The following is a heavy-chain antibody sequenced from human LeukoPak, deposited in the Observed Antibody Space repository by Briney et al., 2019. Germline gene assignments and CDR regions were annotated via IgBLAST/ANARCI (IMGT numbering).Heavy chain of an antibody. CDR1: GYSISSGYY. V-gene: IGHV4-38-2*02. J-gene: IGHJ4*02. Sequence: SEILSLTCTVSGYSISSGYYWGWIRQPPGKGLEWIGSIYHSGSTYYNPSLKSRVTISVDTSKNQFSLKLSSVTAADTAVYYCAFVPVVPAVQIDYWGQGTLVTVSS. CDR2: IYHSGST. D-gene: IGHD2-2*01. CDR3: AFVPVVPAVQIDY.